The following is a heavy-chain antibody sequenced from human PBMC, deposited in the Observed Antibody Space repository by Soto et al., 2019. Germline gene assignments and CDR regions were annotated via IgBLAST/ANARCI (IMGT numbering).Heavy chain of an antibody. D-gene: IGHD2-15*01. Sequence: QVQLQQWGAGLLKPSETLSLTCAVYGGSFSGYYWSWIRQPPGKGLEWIGEINHSGSTNYNPSLKSRVTKSVDTSKHQFSRKLGSVTAADTAVYYCARGLVVVAATHFDYWGPGTLVTVSS. V-gene: IGHV4-34*01. CDR2: INHSGST. J-gene: IGHJ4*02. CDR3: ARGLVVVAATHFDY. CDR1: GGSFSGYY.